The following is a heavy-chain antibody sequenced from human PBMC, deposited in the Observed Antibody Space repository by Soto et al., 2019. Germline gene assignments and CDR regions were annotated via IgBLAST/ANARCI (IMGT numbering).Heavy chain of an antibody. J-gene: IGHJ1*01. CDR2: VSHDGSHK. V-gene: IGHV3-30*04. Sequence: QVQLVESGGGVVQPGRSLRLSCAASGFTFNSFTLHWVRQAPGKGLEWVAVVSHDGSHKYTADSVKGRVTISRIVPKNTLYPQMNSMIVEDTAIDDCTTWEESDFHDWGQGTLVTVSS. D-gene: IGHD1-26*01. CDR3: TTWEESDFHD. CDR1: GFTFNSFT.